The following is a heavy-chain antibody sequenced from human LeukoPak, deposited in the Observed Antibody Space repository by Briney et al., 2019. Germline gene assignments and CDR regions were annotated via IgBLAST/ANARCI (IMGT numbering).Heavy chain of an antibody. CDR2: ISGSGGST. D-gene: IGHD3-22*01. CDR1: GFTFSSYA. V-gene: IGHV3-23*01. J-gene: IGHJ4*02. CDR3: AKAGAGATYYYDSSGYYGQDYFDY. Sequence: GGSLRLSCAASGFTFSSYAMSWVRQAPGKGLEWVSAISGSGGSTYYADSVKGRFTISRDNSKNTLYLQMNSLRAEDTAVYYCAKAGAGATYYYDSSGYYGQDYFDYWGRGTLVTVSS.